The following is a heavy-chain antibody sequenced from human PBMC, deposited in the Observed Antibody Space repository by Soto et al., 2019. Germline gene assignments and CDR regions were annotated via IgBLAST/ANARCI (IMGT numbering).Heavy chain of an antibody. D-gene: IGHD3-3*01. CDR3: ARDTRYTIFGVVIIHYYGMDV. J-gene: IGHJ6*02. V-gene: IGHV1-69*13. CDR2: IIPIFGTA. Sequence: SVKVSCKASGGTFSSYAISWVRQAPGQGLEWMGGIIPIFGTANYAQKFQGRVTITADESTSTAYMELSSLRSEDTAVYYCARDTRYTIFGVVIIHYYGMDVWGQGTTVTVS. CDR1: GGTFSSYA.